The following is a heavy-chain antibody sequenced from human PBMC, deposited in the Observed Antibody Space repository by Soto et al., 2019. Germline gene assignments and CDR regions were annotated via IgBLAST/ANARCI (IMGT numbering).Heavy chain of an antibody. Sequence: QVKLVQSGAEVKKPESSVKVSCKTSGGTFVRHVISWVRQAPGQGPEWMGKINPLSGIPNYAQKFQDIVTFTADTESSTAYMELSSLRSDDTAVYYCAAPACAATWCSPSHNLNHWGQGPLVTVSS. V-gene: IGHV1-69*09. CDR3: AAPACAATWCSPSHNLNH. D-gene: IGHD2-2*01. J-gene: IGHJ5*02. CDR2: INPLSGIP. CDR1: GGTFVRHV.